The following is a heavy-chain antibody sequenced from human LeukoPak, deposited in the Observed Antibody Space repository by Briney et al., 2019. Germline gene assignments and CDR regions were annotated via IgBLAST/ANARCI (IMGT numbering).Heavy chain of an antibody. J-gene: IGHJ4*02. CDR1: GFTFSNYG. D-gene: IGHD2/OR15-2a*01. V-gene: IGHV3-23*01. Sequence: GGSLRLSCAVSGFTFSNYGMSWVRQAPGKGLEWVSVISSSGDSTYYADSVKGRFTISRDNSKNTLYLQMNGLRAEDTAIYYCAKDDGNNAKLLLDYWGQGALVTVSS. CDR2: ISSSGDST. CDR3: AKDDGNNAKLLLDY.